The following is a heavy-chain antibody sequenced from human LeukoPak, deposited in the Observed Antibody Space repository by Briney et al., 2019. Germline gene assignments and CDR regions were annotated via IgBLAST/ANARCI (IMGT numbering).Heavy chain of an antibody. V-gene: IGHV3-23*01. CDR2: ISGSGSGGRT. Sequence: GGSLRLSCAASGFAFSSYAMSWVRQAPGQGLEWVSSISGSGSGGRTYYADSVKGRFTISRDTSKNTLYLQMNSLRAEDTAVYFCAKEEWLGKMNFFDYWGQGTLVTVSS. CDR1: GFAFSSYA. J-gene: IGHJ4*02. CDR3: AKEEWLGKMNFFDY. D-gene: IGHD6-19*01.